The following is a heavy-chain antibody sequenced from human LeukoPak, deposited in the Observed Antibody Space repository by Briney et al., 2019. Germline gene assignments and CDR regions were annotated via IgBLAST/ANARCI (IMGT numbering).Heavy chain of an antibody. CDR2: IRSKAYGGTT. Sequence: GRSLRLSCTASGFTFGDYAMSWFRQAPGKGLEWVGFIRSKAYGGTTEYAASVKGRFTISRDDSKSIAYLQMNSLKTEDTAVFYCAKDREYSGSYRPGPTRYYYGMDVWGQGTTVTVSS. CDR1: GFTFGDYA. J-gene: IGHJ6*02. D-gene: IGHD1-26*01. V-gene: IGHV3-49*03. CDR3: AKDREYSGSYRPGPTRYYYGMDV.